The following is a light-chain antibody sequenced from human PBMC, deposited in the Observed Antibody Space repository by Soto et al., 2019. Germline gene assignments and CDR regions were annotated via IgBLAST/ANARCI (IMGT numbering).Light chain of an antibody. J-gene: IGKJ5*01. Sequence: ENVMTPAPATPSVVPGGRANLACGARRGGSSELAWYQQKRGQAPRLLFCGASTRAAGLPARIGGSGSGTEFTLTISSLHQDVFASYCCQHYSTHSTFGQGTRLEIK. CDR2: GAS. V-gene: IGKV3D-15*01. CDR3: QHYSTHST. CDR1: RGGSSE.